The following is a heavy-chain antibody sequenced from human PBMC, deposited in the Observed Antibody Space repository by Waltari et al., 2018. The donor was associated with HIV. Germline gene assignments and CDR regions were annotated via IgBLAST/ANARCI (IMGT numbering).Heavy chain of an antibody. CDR1: GASISSYY. D-gene: IGHD2-2*01. Sequence: QVQLQESGPGLVKPSETLSLTCTVSGASISSYYWSWIRQPPGKGLEWIGYISYRGRTNYNPSLKSRLTISLDTSKNQFSLKLSSVTAADTAVYYCARFPGVPAANINWLDPWGQGTLVTVSS. CDR2: ISYRGRT. V-gene: IGHV4-59*01. J-gene: IGHJ5*02. CDR3: ARFPGVPAANINWLDP.